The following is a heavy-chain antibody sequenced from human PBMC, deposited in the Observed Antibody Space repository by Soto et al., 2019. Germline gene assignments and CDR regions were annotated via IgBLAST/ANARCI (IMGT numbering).Heavy chain of an antibody. V-gene: IGHV1-69*02. Sequence: SVKVSCKAPGGTFISHTISWVRQAPGQGLEWMGRIIPIFGIANYAQKFQGRVTITADKSTSTAYMELSSLRSEDTAVYCCASSPYYDFWSGYSPYYYYYMDVWGKGTTVTVSS. CDR1: GGTFISHT. CDR2: IIPIFGIA. J-gene: IGHJ6*03. D-gene: IGHD3-3*01. CDR3: ASSPYYDFWSGYSPYYYYYMDV.